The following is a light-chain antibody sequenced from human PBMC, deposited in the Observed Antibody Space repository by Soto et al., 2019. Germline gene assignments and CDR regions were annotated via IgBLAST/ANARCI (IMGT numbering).Light chain of an antibody. Sequence: DTQMAQTTSSQRRAVGECSSSTSRASQGISNFLAWYQQRPGKAPKLLIYAASTLQSGVPSRFSGSGSGTDITLTISSLKPEDFATYYCQQVESYPSTCGGGTKVDIK. CDR2: AAS. J-gene: IGKJ4*01. CDR1: QGISNF. V-gene: IGKV1-9*01. CDR3: QQVESYPST.